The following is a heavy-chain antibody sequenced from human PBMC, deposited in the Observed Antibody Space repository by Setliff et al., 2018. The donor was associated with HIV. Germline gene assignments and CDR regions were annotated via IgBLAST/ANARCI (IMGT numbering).Heavy chain of an antibody. CDR1: GGSFSGYY. Sequence: SETLSLTCGVHGGSFSGYYWSWIRQPPGKGLERIGEINHSGSTRYNPSLKSRVIISVDTSKNQFSLKLSSVTAADTAVYYCARDPAVASREVAFDIWGQGTLVTVSS. D-gene: IGHD5-12*01. CDR3: ARDPAVASREVAFDI. J-gene: IGHJ4*02. CDR2: INHSGST. V-gene: IGHV4-34*01.